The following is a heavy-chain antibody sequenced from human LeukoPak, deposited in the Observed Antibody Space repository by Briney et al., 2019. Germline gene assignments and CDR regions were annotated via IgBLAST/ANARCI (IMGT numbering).Heavy chain of an antibody. J-gene: IGHJ1*01. CDR2: ISGGNGNT. CDR3: ARVPLHDDSGHYYPH. CDR1: GYTFTSYG. Sequence: GASVKVSCKTSGYTFTSYGMHWVRQAPGQSLEWMGWISGGNGNTKYSEKFQGRVTIIRDTSASTAYMELSSLRSEDTAVYYCARVPLHDDSGHYYPHWGQGTLVTVSS. V-gene: IGHV1-3*01. D-gene: IGHD3-22*01.